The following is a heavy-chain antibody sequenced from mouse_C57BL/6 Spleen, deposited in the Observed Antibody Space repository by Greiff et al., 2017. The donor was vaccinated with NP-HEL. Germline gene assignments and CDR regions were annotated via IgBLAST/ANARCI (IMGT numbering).Heavy chain of an antibody. Sequence: GGGLVQPKGSLKLSCAASGFSFNTYAMNWVRQAPGKGLEWVARIRSKSNNYATYYAESVKDRITIPRDDSKSMLYLQMNSLKTEDTAMYYCVRGDDYDWFAYWGQGTLVTVSA. CDR1: GFSFNTYA. V-gene: IGHV10-1*01. CDR2: IRSKSNNYAT. CDR3: VRGDDYDWFAY. J-gene: IGHJ3*01. D-gene: IGHD2-4*01.